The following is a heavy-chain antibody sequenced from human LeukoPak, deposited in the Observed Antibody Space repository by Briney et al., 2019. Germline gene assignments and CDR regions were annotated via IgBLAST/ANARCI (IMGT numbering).Heavy chain of an antibody. D-gene: IGHD3-16*02. V-gene: IGHV1-69*13. CDR1: GYTFTGYY. Sequence: GASVKVSCKASGYTFTGYYMHWVRHAPGQGLEWMGGIIPIFGTANYAQKFQGRVTITADESTSTAYMELSSLRSEDTAVYYCASGALSELGELSSTPFDYWGQGTLVTVSS. CDR3: ASGALSELGELSSTPFDY. J-gene: IGHJ4*02. CDR2: IIPIFGTA.